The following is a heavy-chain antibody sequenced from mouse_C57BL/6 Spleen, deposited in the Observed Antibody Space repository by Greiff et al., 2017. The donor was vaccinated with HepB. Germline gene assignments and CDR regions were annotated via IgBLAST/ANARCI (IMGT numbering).Heavy chain of an antibody. CDR2: IYPGDGDT. CDR1: GYSFSSSW. D-gene: IGHD2-2*01. Sequence: QVQLKESGPELVKPGASVKISCKASGYSFSSSWMNWVKPRPGKGLEWIGRIYPGDGDTNYNGKFKGKATLTADKSSSTAYMQLSSLTSEDSAVYFCARVGMVTTRDYYAMDYWGQGTSVTVSS. J-gene: IGHJ4*01. CDR3: ARVGMVTTRDYYAMDY. V-gene: IGHV1-82*01.